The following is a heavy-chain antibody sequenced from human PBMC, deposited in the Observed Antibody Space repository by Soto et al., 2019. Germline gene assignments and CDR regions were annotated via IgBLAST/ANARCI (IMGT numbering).Heavy chain of an antibody. Sequence: QVQLVQSGAEVKKPGSSVKVSCKASGGTFSSYAISWVRQAPGQGLEWMGGIIPIFGTANYAHKFQGRVTITADESTSTAYMELSSLRSEDTAVYYCARASTAMVLGNYYYYGMDVWGQGTTVTVSS. J-gene: IGHJ6*02. D-gene: IGHD5-18*01. CDR2: IIPIFGTA. CDR3: ARASTAMVLGNYYYYGMDV. CDR1: GGTFSSYA. V-gene: IGHV1-69*01.